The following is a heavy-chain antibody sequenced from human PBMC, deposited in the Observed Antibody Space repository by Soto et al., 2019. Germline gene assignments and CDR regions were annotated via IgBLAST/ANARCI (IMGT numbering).Heavy chain of an antibody. V-gene: IGHV4-39*01. J-gene: IGHJ5*02. Sequence: TLSLTCIVSGGSISSSNYYWGWIRQSPGKGLEWVGSLYYGGDTYYNPSLRSRVTISVDTSKNQFSLKLNSVTAADTAVYYCARTPHCSGGSCFPNWFGPWGQGTLVTVSS. CDR3: ARTPHCSGGSCFPNWFGP. CDR2: LYYGGDT. D-gene: IGHD2-15*01. CDR1: GGSISSSNYY.